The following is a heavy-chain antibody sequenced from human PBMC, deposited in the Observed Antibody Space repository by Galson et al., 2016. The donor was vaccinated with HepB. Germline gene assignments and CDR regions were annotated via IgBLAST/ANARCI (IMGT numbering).Heavy chain of an antibody. CDR2: INQDGSVT. J-gene: IGHJ4*02. Sequence: SLRLSCAASGFSIRNHWMSWVRQAPGKGLEWVANINQDGSVTTYADSVRGRFTVFKDNAKNSVYLHLNRRGADDAAMFYCARRAADGSSVDYWGQGTLVTVSS. V-gene: IGHV3-7*03. D-gene: IGHD3-10*01. CDR1: GFSIRNHW. CDR3: ARRAADGSSVDY.